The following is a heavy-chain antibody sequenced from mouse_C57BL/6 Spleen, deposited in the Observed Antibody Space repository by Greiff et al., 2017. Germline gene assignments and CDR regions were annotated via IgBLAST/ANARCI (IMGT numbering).Heavy chain of an antibody. J-gene: IGHJ2*01. CDR1: GYTFTSYW. Sequence: VQLQQPGAELVRPGSSVKLSCKASGYTFTSYWMDWVKQRPGQGLEWIGNIYPSDSETHYNQKFKDKATLTVDKSSSTAYMQLSSLTSEDSAVXYCARGGYYNYWGQGTTLTVSS. V-gene: IGHV1-61*01. CDR2: IYPSDSET. CDR3: ARGGYYNY. D-gene: IGHD2-3*01.